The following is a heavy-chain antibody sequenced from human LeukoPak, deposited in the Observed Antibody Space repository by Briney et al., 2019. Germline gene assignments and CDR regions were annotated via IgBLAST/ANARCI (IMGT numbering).Heavy chain of an antibody. D-gene: IGHD6-19*01. V-gene: IGHV3-48*03. Sequence: GGSLRLSCIASGFAFNSYEMNWVRQAPGKGPEWVSYISSSGSIKHYADSVKGRFTISRDNAKNSLYLQMNSLRAEDTAVYYCARARYTSGWETLDYWGQGTLVTVSS. J-gene: IGHJ4*02. CDR2: ISSSGSIK. CDR3: ARARYTSGWETLDY. CDR1: GFAFNSYE.